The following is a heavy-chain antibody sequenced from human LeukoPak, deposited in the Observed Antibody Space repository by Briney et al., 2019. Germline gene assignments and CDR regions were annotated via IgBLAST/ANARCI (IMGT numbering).Heavy chain of an antibody. CDR1: GYTFTSYG. Sequence: ASVKVSCTASGYTFTSYGISWVREAPGQGLEWMGWISAYNGHTDYAQKLQDRVTMTTDTSTSTAYMELRSLRSDDTAVYYCARGIGRFGELSLDYWGQGTLVTVSS. J-gene: IGHJ4*02. V-gene: IGHV1-18*01. CDR3: ARGIGRFGELSLDY. CDR2: ISAYNGHT. D-gene: IGHD3-10*01.